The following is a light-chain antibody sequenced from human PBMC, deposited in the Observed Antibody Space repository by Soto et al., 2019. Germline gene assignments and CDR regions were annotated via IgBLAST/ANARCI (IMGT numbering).Light chain of an antibody. Sequence: EIVLTQSPATLSFPPGESATLSCRASQRVRSFLAWYQQKPGQAPRLLIYDTSNRATDIPARFSGSGSGTDFTLTISSLEPEDFAVYYCQQRSNRLLTFGGGTKVEIK. V-gene: IGKV3-11*01. J-gene: IGKJ4*01. CDR2: DTS. CDR3: QQRSNRLLT. CDR1: QRVRSF.